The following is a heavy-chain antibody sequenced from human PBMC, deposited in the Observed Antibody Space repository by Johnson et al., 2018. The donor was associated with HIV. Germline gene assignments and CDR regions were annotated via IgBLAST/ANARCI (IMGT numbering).Heavy chain of an antibody. CDR1: GFTFSSYW. J-gene: IGHJ3*02. CDR3: ARGGGSSWSDAFDI. Sequence: VQLVESGGGLVQPGGSLRLSCAASGFTFSSYWMSWVRKAPGKGLEWVANIKQDGSEKYYVDSVKGRFTISRDNAKNSLYLQMNSLRAEDTAVYYCARGGGSSWSDAFDIWGQGTMVTVSS. D-gene: IGHD6-13*01. V-gene: IGHV3-7*04. CDR2: IKQDGSEK.